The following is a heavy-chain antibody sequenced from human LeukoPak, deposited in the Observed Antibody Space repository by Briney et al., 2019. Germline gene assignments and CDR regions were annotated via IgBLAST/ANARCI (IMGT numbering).Heavy chain of an antibody. J-gene: IGHJ3*02. D-gene: IGHD1-7*01. Sequence: SETLSLTCTVSGGSISSYYWSWIRQPAGKGLEWIGRIYTSGSTNYNPSLKSRVTMSVDTSKNQFSLKLSSVTAADTAVYYCAREFGTGTTDAFDIWGQGTMVTVSS. CDR3: AREFGTGTTDAFDI. V-gene: IGHV4-4*07. CDR2: IYTSGST. CDR1: GGSISSYY.